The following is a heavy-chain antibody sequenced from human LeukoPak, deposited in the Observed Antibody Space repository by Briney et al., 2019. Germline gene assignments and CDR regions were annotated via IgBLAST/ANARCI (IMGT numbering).Heavy chain of an antibody. CDR1: GGSFSGYY. V-gene: IGHV4-34*01. J-gene: IGHJ4*02. D-gene: IGHD4-17*01. CDR3: ARRTVTQQFDY. CDR2: INHSGST. Sequence: SETLSLTCAVYGGSFSGYYWSWLRQPPGKGLEWIGEINHSGSTNYNPSLKSRVTISVDTSKNQFSLKLSSVTAADTAVYYCARRTVTQQFDYWGQGTLVTVSS.